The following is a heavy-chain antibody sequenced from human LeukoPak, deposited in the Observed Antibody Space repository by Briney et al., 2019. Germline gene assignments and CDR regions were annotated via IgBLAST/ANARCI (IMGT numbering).Heavy chain of an antibody. CDR3: AREGGDSSGYTFNWFDP. D-gene: IGHD3-22*01. CDR1: GFTFSSYN. J-gene: IGHJ5*02. V-gene: IGHV3-23*01. Sequence: GGSLTLSCAASGFTFSSYNMNWLRQAPGKGLEWVSGISGSDGSTYIADAVKGRFSISRDNAKYTLYLQMNRLRAEDAAIDDCAREGGDSSGYTFNWFDPWGQGTLVTVSS. CDR2: ISGSDGST.